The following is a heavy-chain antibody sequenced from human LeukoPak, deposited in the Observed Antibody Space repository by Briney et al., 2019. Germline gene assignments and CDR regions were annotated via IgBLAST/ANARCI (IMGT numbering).Heavy chain of an antibody. CDR1: GFTFSSYS. CDR3: ARDLDYYDSSGYYAFGYMDV. Sequence: GGSLRLSCAASGFTFSSYSMNWVRPAPGKGLEWVSSISSSSSYIYYADSVKGRFTISRDNAKNSLYLQMNSLRAEDTAVYYCARDLDYYDSSGYYAFGYMDVWGKGTTVTVSS. J-gene: IGHJ6*03. D-gene: IGHD3-22*01. V-gene: IGHV3-21*01. CDR2: ISSSSSYI.